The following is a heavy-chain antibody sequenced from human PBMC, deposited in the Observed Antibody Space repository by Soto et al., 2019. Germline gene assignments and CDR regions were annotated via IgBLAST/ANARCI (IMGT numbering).Heavy chain of an antibody. CDR3: TTDSYITSIIVRFDY. CDR1: GFTFSNAW. Sequence: GGSLRLSCAASGFTFSNAWINWVRQAPGKGLEWVGRVKSKNDGGTTDFAAPVKGRFAISRDDSKDMVYLEMNSLQTEDTAIYYCTTDSYITSIIVRFDYWGHGTLVTVSS. V-gene: IGHV3-15*07. D-gene: IGHD3-22*01. J-gene: IGHJ4*01. CDR2: VKSKNDGGTT.